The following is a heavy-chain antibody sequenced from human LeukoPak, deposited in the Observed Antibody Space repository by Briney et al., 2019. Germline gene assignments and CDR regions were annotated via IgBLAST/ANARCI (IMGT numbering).Heavy chain of an antibody. V-gene: IGHV3-30*04. D-gene: IGHD3-22*01. Sequence: GGSLRLSCAASGFTFSSYAMHWVRQAPGKGLEWVTLISYDGSNTYYAGSVKGRFTISRDNSKNTLYLQMNSLRAEDTAVYYCARSSGYPKRYFDYWGQGTLVTVSS. J-gene: IGHJ4*02. CDR2: ISYDGSNT. CDR3: ARSSGYPKRYFDY. CDR1: GFTFSSYA.